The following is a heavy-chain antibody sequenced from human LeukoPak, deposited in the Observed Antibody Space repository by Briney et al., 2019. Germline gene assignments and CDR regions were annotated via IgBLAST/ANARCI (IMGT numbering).Heavy chain of an antibody. V-gene: IGHV4-59*01. CDR3: ARGGRRYSY. CDR1: GGSISSYY. CDR2: IYYSGST. J-gene: IGHJ4*02. D-gene: IGHD5-18*01. Sequence: SETLSLTCTVSGGSISSYYWIWIRQPPGKGLEWIGDIYYSGSTNYNPSLKSRVTISVDTSKNQVTLELSSETAAGTAVYYCARGGRRYSYWGQGTLVTVSS.